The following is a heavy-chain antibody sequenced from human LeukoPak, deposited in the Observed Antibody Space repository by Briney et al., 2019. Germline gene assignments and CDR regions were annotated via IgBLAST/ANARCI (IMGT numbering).Heavy chain of an antibody. CDR1: GFTFSSYG. Sequence: GGSLRLSCAASGFTFSSYGMHWVRQAPGKGLEWVAFIRYDGSNKYYADSVKGRFTISRDNAKKSVYLQMNSLRVEDTAVYYCARACVYYDSSGCDYWGQGTLVTVSS. V-gene: IGHV3-30*02. CDR2: IRYDGSNK. D-gene: IGHD3-22*01. CDR3: ARACVYYDSSGCDY. J-gene: IGHJ4*02.